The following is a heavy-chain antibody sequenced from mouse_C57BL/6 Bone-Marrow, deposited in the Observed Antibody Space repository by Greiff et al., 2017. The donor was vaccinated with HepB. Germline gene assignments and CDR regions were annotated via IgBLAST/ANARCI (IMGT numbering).Heavy chain of an antibody. CDR2: ISSGGDYI. D-gene: IGHD1-1*01. Sequence: VKLVESGEGLVKPGGSLKLSCAASGFTFSSYAMSWVRQTPEKRLEWVAYISSGGDYIYYADTVKGRFTISRDNARNTLYLQMSSLKSEDTAMYYCTREAITTVYYAMDYWGQGTSVTVSS. CDR3: TREAITTVYYAMDY. CDR1: GFTFSSYA. V-gene: IGHV5-9-1*02. J-gene: IGHJ4*01.